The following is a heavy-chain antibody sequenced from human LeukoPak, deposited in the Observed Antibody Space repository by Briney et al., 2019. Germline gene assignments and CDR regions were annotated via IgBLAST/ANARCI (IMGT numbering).Heavy chain of an antibody. Sequence: PSETLSLTCTVSGGSISSHYWSWIRQPPGKGLEWIGYIYYSGSTNYNPSLKSRVTISVDTSKNQFSLKLSSVTAADTAVYSCARYYDFWSGYYIDYWGQGTLVTVSS. CDR3: ARYYDFWSGYYIDY. V-gene: IGHV4-59*11. CDR1: GGSISSHY. D-gene: IGHD3-3*01. J-gene: IGHJ4*02. CDR2: IYYSGST.